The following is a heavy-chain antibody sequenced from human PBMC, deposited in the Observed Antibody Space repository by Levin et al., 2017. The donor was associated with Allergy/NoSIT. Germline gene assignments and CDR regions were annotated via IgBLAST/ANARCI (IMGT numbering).Heavy chain of an antibody. J-gene: IGHJ4*02. CDR1: GDSISSNYY. Sequence: SETLSLTCTVSGDSISSNYYWGWIRQPPGKGLAWIASIHHGGSTYHNPSLKSRVTMSVDTSKNQFSLHLTSVTAADTAVYYCARDQRFLEWLLWGQGALVTVSS. V-gene: IGHV4-38-2*02. CDR2: IHHGGST. CDR3: ARDQRFLEWLL. D-gene: IGHD3-3*01.